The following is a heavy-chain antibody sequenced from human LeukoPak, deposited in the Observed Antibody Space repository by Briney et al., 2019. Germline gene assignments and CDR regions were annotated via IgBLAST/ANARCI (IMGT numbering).Heavy chain of an antibody. CDR1: GFTFSTYW. CDR2: IKQDGSEK. D-gene: IGHD3-22*01. Sequence: GGSLRLSCAASGFTFSTYWMTWVRQAPGKGLEWVASIKQDGSEKWYVDSVKGRFTISRDNAKNSLYLQMNSLRAEDTAVYYCARAGYYDSSGWDDYWGQGTLVTVSS. CDR3: ARAGYYDSSGWDDY. J-gene: IGHJ4*02. V-gene: IGHV3-7*01.